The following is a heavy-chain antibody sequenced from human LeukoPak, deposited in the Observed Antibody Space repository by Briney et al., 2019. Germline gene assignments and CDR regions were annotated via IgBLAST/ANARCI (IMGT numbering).Heavy chain of an antibody. Sequence: GGSLRLSCAASGFMFGNYGMHWVRQAPGQGLEWVALIWYDGSKKYYADSVKGRFTVSRDNSEYTLYLQMNSLRADDTAVYYCARGLQPPVLYGMNVWGQGTTVTVSS. V-gene: IGHV3-33*01. D-gene: IGHD4-11*01. CDR1: GFMFGNYG. CDR3: ARGLQPPVLYGMNV. J-gene: IGHJ6*02. CDR2: IWYDGSKK.